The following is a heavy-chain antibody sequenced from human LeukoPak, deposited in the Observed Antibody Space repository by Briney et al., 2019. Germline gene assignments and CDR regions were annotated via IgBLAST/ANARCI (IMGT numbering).Heavy chain of an antibody. D-gene: IGHD5-18*01. V-gene: IGHV3-30-3*01. CDR1: RFTFNTST. Sequence: GGSLRLSCAASRFTFNTSTMYWVRQAPGKGLEWVTVISYDGSFKYYPDSVKGRFTISRDNSKNTLYLQMNSLRVEDTGVYLCARVAEYSSPYFDIWGQGTLVTVSS. CDR2: ISYDGSFK. CDR3: ARVAEYSSPYFDI. J-gene: IGHJ4*02.